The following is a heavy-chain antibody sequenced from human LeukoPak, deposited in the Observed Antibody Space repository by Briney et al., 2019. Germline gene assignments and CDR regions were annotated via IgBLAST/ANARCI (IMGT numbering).Heavy chain of an antibody. CDR1: GVSITSYF. CDR3: ARVLWFAEPYSWFAP. J-gene: IGHJ5*02. D-gene: IGHD3-10*01. V-gene: IGHV4-59*01. CDR2: IHYRGRT. Sequence: SETLSLTCTVSGVSITSYFWSWIRQPPGRGLEWIGYIHYRGRTNYNPSLKNRVTMSTDTSKNQFSLKLSSVTAADTAFHYCARVLWFAEPYSWFAPWGQGMLVTVSS.